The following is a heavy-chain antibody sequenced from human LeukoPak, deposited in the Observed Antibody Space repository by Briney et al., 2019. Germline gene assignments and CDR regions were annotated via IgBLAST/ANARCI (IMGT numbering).Heavy chain of an antibody. Sequence: GRSLSLSCAASGFPFSSYGIHWVRQAPGKGLEWVAVIWYDGSTKYYADSVKGRFTISRDNAKNSLYLQMNSLRAEDTAVYYCARDDLPLVDLEVVVITTGGYYYGMDVWGQGTTVTVSS. D-gene: IGHD3-22*01. CDR2: IWYDGSTK. CDR1: GFPFSSYG. CDR3: ARDDLPLVDLEVVVITTGGYYYGMDV. J-gene: IGHJ6*02. V-gene: IGHV3-33*01.